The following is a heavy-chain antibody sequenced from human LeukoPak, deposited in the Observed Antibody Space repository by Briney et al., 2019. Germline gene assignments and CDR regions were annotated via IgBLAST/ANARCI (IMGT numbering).Heavy chain of an antibody. D-gene: IGHD3-10*01. CDR2: INHNGYS. CDR3: ARGRSTGNSDY. J-gene: IGHJ4*02. CDR1: GGSITSHY. Sequence: SETLSLTCTVSGGSITSHYWNWIRQPPGKGLEWIGYINHNGYSNSNPSLKSRVTISRDTSKNQFSLKLSSVTAADTAVYYCARGRSTGNSDYWGQGTLVTVSS. V-gene: IGHV4-59*11.